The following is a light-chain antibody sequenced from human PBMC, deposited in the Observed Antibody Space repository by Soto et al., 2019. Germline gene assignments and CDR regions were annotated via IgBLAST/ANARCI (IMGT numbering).Light chain of an antibody. CDR1: QSVSSRF. CDR2: GAS. J-gene: IGKJ1*01. V-gene: IGKV3-20*01. Sequence: EIVLTQSPGSLSLSPGERATLSCRASQSVSSRFFAWYQQKPGQAPRLLIFGASVRATGIPDRFSGSGSGTDFTLTISRLEPEDFAVYYCHQYDSSLTFGHGTKVELK. CDR3: HQYDSSLT.